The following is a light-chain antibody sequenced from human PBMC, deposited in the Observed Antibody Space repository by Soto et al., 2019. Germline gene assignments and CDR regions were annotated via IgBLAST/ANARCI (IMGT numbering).Light chain of an antibody. CDR2: LNS. J-gene: IGLJ3*02. CDR1: SSNIGTKY. V-gene: IGLV1-47*01. CDR3: AAWDGSLSAWV. Sequence: QLVLTQPPSASGAPGQMVTISCSGSSSNIGTKYVYWYQQLPGTAPKLLIYLNSQRPSGVPDRFSGSKSGTSASLAISGLRSEDEADYYCAAWDGSLSAWVFRGGTKLTVL.